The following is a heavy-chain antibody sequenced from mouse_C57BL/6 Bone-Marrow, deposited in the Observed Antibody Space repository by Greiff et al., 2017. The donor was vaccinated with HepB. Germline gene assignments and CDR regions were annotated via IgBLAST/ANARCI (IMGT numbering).Heavy chain of an antibody. CDR2: INPNNGGT. V-gene: IGHV1-26*01. Sequence: EVQLQQSGPELVKPGASVKISCKASGYTFTDYYMNWVKQSHGESLEWIGDINPNNGGTSYNQKFKGKATLTVDKSSSTAYMELRSLTSEDSAVYYYARYAHYTTVRDLGDYWGQGTTLTVSS. J-gene: IGHJ2*01. CDR1: GYTFTDYY. D-gene: IGHD1-1*01. CDR3: ARYAHYTTVRDLGDY.